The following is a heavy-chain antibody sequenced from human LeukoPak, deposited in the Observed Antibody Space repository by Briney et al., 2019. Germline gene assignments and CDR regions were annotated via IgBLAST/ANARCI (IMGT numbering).Heavy chain of an antibody. Sequence: SQTLSLTCTVSGGSISTYYWSWIRQPPGKGLEWIGYIYYSGSTNYNPSLKSRVTISVDTSKNQFSLKLSSVIAADTAVYYCARDSKDSSGYYSLFDYWGQGTLVTVSS. J-gene: IGHJ4*02. CDR3: ARDSKDSSGYYSLFDY. CDR1: GGSISTYY. D-gene: IGHD3-22*01. CDR2: IYYSGST. V-gene: IGHV4-59*01.